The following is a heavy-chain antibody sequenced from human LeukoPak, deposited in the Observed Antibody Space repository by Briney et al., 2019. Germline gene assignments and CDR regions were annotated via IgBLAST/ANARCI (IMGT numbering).Heavy chain of an antibody. D-gene: IGHD2-21*02. Sequence: ASVKVSCKASGYTFTAYSIHWVRQAPGQGLEWMGWINPNSGGTNYAQKFQGRVTMTRDTSISTVYMELSSLRSDDTAVYYCARRPDCGDYWGQGTLVTVSS. CDR2: INPNSGGT. J-gene: IGHJ4*02. V-gene: IGHV1-2*02. CDR1: GYTFTAYS. CDR3: ARRPDCGDY.